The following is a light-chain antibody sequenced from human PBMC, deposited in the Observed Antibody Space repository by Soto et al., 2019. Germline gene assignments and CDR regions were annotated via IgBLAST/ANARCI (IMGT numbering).Light chain of an antibody. J-gene: IGLJ1*01. Sequence: QSALTQPRSVSGSPGQSVTISCTGTSSDVGGYSYVSWYQQHPGKAPKLMMYDVKTRPSGIPDRFSGSKSGNTASLTISGLQAEDEDDYCCFSYAGSYSVVFGRGTKVTVL. V-gene: IGLV2-11*01. CDR1: SSDVGGYSY. CDR3: FSYAGSYSVV. CDR2: DVK.